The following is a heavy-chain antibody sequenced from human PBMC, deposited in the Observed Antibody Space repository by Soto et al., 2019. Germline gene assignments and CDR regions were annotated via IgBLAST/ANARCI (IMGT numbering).Heavy chain of an antibody. D-gene: IGHD2-2*01. V-gene: IGHV1-18*01. Sequence: ASVEVSCKXPGYTFTSYGISWVRQAPGQGLEWMGWISAYNGNTNYAQKLQGRVTMTTDTSTSTAYMELRSLRSDDTAVYYCARAIVVVVPAAIVYYYGMDVWGQGTTVTVSS. CDR2: ISAYNGNT. J-gene: IGHJ6*02. CDR3: ARAIVVVVPAAIVYYYGMDV. CDR1: GYTFTSYG.